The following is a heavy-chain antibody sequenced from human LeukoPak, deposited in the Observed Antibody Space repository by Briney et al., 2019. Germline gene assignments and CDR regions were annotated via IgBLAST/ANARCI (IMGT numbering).Heavy chain of an antibody. CDR3: ARDAGYCSSTSCQGGWYDP. V-gene: IGHV1-8*01. Sequence: ASVKVSCKASGYTFTSYDINWVRQATGQGLEWMGWMNPNSGNTGYAQKFQGRVTMTRNTSISTAYMELSSLRSEDTAVYYCARDAGYCSSTSCQGGWYDPWGQGTLVTVSS. D-gene: IGHD2-2*01. J-gene: IGHJ5*02. CDR2: MNPNSGNT. CDR1: GYTFTSYD.